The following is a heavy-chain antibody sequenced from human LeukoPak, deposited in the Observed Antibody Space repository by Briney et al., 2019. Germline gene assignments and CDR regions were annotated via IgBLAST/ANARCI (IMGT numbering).Heavy chain of an antibody. D-gene: IGHD5-12*01. CDR1: GGTFSSYA. Sequence: SVKVSCKASGGTFSSYAISWVRQAPGQGLEWMGGIIPIFGTVNYAQKFQGRVTITADKSTSTAYMELSSLRSEDTAVYYCARDDGRGYSGYDYFLDYWGQGTLVTVSS. J-gene: IGHJ4*02. CDR3: ARDDGRGYSGYDYFLDY. V-gene: IGHV1-69*06. CDR2: IIPIFGTV.